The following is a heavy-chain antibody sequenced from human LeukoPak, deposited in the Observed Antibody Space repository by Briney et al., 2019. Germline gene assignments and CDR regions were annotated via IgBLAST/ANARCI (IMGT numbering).Heavy chain of an antibody. J-gene: IGHJ3*02. Sequence: ASVKVSCKASGGTFSSYAISWVRQAPGQGLEWMGRIIPILGIANYAQKFQGRVTITADKSTSTAYMELSSLRSEDTAVSYCARDGYDPYAFDIWGQGTMVTVSS. CDR3: ARDGYDPYAFDI. D-gene: IGHD5-12*01. CDR1: GGTFSSYA. V-gene: IGHV1-69*04. CDR2: IIPILGIA.